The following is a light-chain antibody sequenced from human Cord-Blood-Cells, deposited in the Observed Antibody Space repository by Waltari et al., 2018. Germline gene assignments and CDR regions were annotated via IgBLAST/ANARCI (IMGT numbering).Light chain of an antibody. CDR1: SSDVGGSNY. Sequence: QSALTQPASVYGSPGQSITISCTGTSSDVGGSNYVSWYQQHPGKAPKLMIYDVSNRPSGVSNRFSGSKSGNTASLTISGLQAEDEADYYCSSYTSSSTQVFGTGTKVTVL. CDR2: DVS. J-gene: IGLJ1*01. CDR3: SSYTSSSTQV. V-gene: IGLV2-14*01.